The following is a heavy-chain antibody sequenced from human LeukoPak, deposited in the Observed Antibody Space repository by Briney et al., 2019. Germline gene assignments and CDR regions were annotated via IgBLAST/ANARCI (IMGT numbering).Heavy chain of an antibody. CDR1: GYSFTSYW. CDR2: IYPGDSDT. Sequence: GESLKISCKGSGYSFTSYWIGWVRQLPGKGLEWMGIIYPGDSDTRYSPSFQGQVTISADKSISTAYLQWSSLKASDTAMYYCARGHIYYYSSGGSYFDYWGQGTLVTVSS. CDR3: ARGHIYYYSSGGSYFDY. V-gene: IGHV5-51*01. J-gene: IGHJ4*02. D-gene: IGHD3-10*01.